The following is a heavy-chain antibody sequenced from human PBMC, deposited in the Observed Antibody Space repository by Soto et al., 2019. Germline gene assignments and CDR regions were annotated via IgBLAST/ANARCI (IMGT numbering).Heavy chain of an antibody. Sequence: ESGGGVVQPGRSLRLSCAASGFTFSSYGMHWVRQAPGKGLEWVAVISYDGSNKYYADSVKGRFTISRDNSKNTPYLQMNSLRAEDTAVYYCAKDPASIAVAGEYYYYGMDVWGQGTTVTVSS. J-gene: IGHJ6*02. CDR2: ISYDGSNK. V-gene: IGHV3-30*18. CDR3: AKDPASIAVAGEYYYYGMDV. D-gene: IGHD6-19*01. CDR1: GFTFSSYG.